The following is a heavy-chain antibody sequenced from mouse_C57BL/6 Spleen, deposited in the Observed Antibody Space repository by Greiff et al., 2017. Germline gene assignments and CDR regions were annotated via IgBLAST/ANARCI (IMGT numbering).Heavy chain of an antibody. CDR1: GYTFTDYN. J-gene: IGHJ2*01. V-gene: IGHV1-18*01. D-gene: IGHD2-1*01. CDR2: INPNNGGT. CDR3: ARSGEKNYGNYFDY. Sequence: EVQLQESGPELVKPGASVKIPCKASGYTFTDYNMDWVKQSHGKSLEWIGDINPNNGGTIYNQKFKGKATLTVDKSSSTAYMELRSLTSEDTAVYYCARSGEKNYGNYFDYWGQGTTLTVSS.